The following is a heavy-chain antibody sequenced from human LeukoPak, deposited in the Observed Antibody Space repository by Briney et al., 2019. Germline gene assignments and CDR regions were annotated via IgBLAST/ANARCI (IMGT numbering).Heavy chain of an antibody. D-gene: IGHD2-2*02. CDR1: GFTFSSYW. J-gene: IGHJ4*02. CDR3: AKDSCSSTSCYIWHY. V-gene: IGHV3-23*01. Sequence: PGGSLRLSCTASGFTFSSYWMHWVRQAPGKGLEWVSAISGSGGSTYYADSVKGRFTISRDNSKNTLYLQMNSLRAEDTAVYYCAKDSCSSTSCYIWHYWGQGTLVTVSS. CDR2: ISGSGGST.